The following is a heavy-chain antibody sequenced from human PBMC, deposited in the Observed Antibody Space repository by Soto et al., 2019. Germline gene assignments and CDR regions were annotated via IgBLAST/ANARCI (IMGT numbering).Heavy chain of an antibody. CDR2: IDHSGSA. CDR3: ARRIAMIVVVFDS. D-gene: IGHD3-22*01. CDR1: GDSVNSATYY. Sequence: SETLSLTCTVSGDSVNSATYYWSWIRQPPGKGLEWIGEIDHSGSANYNPSLTSRVSMSVDTSSQQVSLKLSSVTAADTAVYYCARRIAMIVVVFDSWGQGTLVTVSS. J-gene: IGHJ4*02. V-gene: IGHV4-61*01.